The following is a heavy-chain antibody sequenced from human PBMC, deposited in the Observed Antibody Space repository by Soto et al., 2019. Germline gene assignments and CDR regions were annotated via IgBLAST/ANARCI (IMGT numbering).Heavy chain of an antibody. CDR1: GASIRNFY. CDR2: IYNGERT. Sequence: QVHLQESGPGLVKPSETMSLTCTASGASIRNFYWNWVRQFPGKGLEWIGHIYNGERTNYNPSLKSRVTISVDTSKNQFSLKLSSVTVVDTAVYYCAQTTGWPGFDYWGQGTLVTVSS. J-gene: IGHJ4*02. CDR3: AQTTGWPGFDY. V-gene: IGHV4-59*01. D-gene: IGHD6-19*01.